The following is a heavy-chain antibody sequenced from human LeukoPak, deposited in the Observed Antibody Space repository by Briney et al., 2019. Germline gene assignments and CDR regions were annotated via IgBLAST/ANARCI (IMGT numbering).Heavy chain of an antibody. CDR2: IYYCGST. D-gene: IGHD4-17*01. CDR3: ASLPGDGDYGGYFDY. J-gene: IGHJ4*02. Sequence: SETLSLTCTVSGGSISSYYWRWIRQPPRKGLEWIGYIYYCGSTNYNPSLKSRVTISVDTSKIQFSLKLSSVTAADTAVYYCASLPGDGDYGGYFDYWGQGTLVTVSS. V-gene: IGHV4-59*08. CDR1: GGSISSYY.